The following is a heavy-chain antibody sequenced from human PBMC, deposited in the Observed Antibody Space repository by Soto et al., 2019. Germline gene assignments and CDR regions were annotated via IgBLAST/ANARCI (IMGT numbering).Heavy chain of an antibody. CDR3: AKGSASARPYYFDN. CDR2: ITGTTGST. Sequence: GGSLRLSCAASGFTFSGYVMSWVRQAPGKGLEWVSAITGTTGSTWYADSVEGRFTISRDNSKNTLYLQMNSLRGEDTAVYHCAKGSASARPYYFDNWGQGIWVTVSS. J-gene: IGHJ4*02. CDR1: GFTFSGYV. V-gene: IGHV3-23*01. D-gene: IGHD6-6*01.